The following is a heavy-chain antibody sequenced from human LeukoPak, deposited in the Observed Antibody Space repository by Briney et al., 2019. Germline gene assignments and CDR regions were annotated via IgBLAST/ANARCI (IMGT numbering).Heavy chain of an antibody. CDR2: IYHRGNT. Sequence: PSETLSLTCAVSVYSISSGYYWDWIRQPPGKGLGWIGRIYHRGNTYHKPCHKSRVTLSVDTSKNQFSLKLTSVTAPDTTVFYCARQGSVGNFVGYWAQGTLVSVSS. V-gene: IGHV4-38-2*01. CDR1: VYSISSGYY. J-gene: IGHJ4*02. CDR3: ARQGSVGNFVGY. D-gene: IGHD4-23*01.